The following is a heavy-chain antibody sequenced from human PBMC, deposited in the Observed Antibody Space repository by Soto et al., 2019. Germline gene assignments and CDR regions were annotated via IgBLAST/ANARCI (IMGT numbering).Heavy chain of an antibody. CDR2: IYYSGST. CDR1: GGSISSGGYY. J-gene: IGHJ6*02. CDR3: ARTAYCGGDCPIGDYYYYGMDV. V-gene: IGHV4-31*03. Sequence: QVQLQESGPGLVKPSQTLSLTCTVSGGSISSGGYYWSWIRQHPGKGLEWIGYIYYSGSTYYNPSLKSRVTISVDTSKTQFSLKLSSVTAADTAVYYCARTAYCGGDCPIGDYYYYGMDVWGQGTTVTVSS. D-gene: IGHD2-21*02.